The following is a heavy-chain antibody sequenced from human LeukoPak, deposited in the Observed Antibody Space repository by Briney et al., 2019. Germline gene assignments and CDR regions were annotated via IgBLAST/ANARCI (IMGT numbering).Heavy chain of an antibody. CDR1: GGTFSSYT. CDR2: IIPILGIA. CDR3: ARDAAYYGSGSYGPFDY. J-gene: IGHJ4*02. D-gene: IGHD3-10*01. Sequence: ASVKVSCKASGGTFSSYTISWVRQAPGQGLEWMGRIIPILGIANYAQKFQGRVTMTTDTSTSTAYMGLRSLRSDDTAVYYCARDAAYYGSGSYGPFDYWAQGTLVTVSS. V-gene: IGHV1-69*04.